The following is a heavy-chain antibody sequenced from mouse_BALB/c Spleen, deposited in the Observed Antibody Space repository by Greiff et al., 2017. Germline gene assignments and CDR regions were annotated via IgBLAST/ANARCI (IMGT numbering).Heavy chain of an antibody. CDR1: GFTFNTYA. V-gene: IGHV10-1*02. CDR2: IRSKSNNYAT. Sequence: EVMLVESGGGLVQPKGSLKLSCAASGFTFNTYAMNWVRQAPGKGLEWVARIRSKSNNYATYYADSVKDRFTISRDDSQSMLYLQMNNLKTEDTAMYYCVRHRDWDPYAMDYWGQGTSVTVSS. D-gene: IGHD4-1*01. CDR3: VRHRDWDPYAMDY. J-gene: IGHJ4*01.